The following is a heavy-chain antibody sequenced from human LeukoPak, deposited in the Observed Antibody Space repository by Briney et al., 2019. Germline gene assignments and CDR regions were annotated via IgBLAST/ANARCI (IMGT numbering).Heavy chain of an antibody. V-gene: IGHV4-4*07. CDR3: ARDFPGIAVAGPLDY. Sequence: SETLSLTCTVSGGSISSYYWSWVRQPAGKGLEWLGRIYTSGSTNYNPSLKSRVTISVDKSKNQFSLKLSSVTAADTAVYYCARDFPGIAVAGPLDYWGQGTLVTVSS. D-gene: IGHD6-19*01. J-gene: IGHJ4*02. CDR2: IYTSGST. CDR1: GGSISSYY.